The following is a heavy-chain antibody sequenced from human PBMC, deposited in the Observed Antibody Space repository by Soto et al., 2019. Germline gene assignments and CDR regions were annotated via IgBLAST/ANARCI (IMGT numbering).Heavy chain of an antibody. CDR2: IWYDGSNK. CDR1: VFTFSSYG. V-gene: IGHV3-33*01. CDR3: ARVPAANSNYYYYGMDV. J-gene: IGHJ6*02. D-gene: IGHD2-2*01. Sequence: SLRLSCAASVFTFSSYGMHWVRQAPGKGLEWVAIIWYDGSNKYYADSVKGRFSISRDNSKNTLYLQMNSLRAEDTAVYYCARVPAANSNYYYYGMDVWGQGTTVTVSS.